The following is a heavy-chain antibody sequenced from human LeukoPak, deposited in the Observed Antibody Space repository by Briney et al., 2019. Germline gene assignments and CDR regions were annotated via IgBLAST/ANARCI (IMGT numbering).Heavy chain of an antibody. CDR3: ARDRGITTARGVPSWFDP. Sequence: PSETLSLTCTVSGGSISSSNYYWTWIRQPAGKGLVWLVRIYTTGSPSSSPSLKSRVTISVDTSTNQFSLKLTSVSAADTAVYYCARDRGITTARGVPSWFDPRGQGTLVTVSS. CDR1: GGSISSSNYY. D-gene: IGHD3-10*01. V-gene: IGHV4-61*02. CDR2: IYTTGSP. J-gene: IGHJ5*02.